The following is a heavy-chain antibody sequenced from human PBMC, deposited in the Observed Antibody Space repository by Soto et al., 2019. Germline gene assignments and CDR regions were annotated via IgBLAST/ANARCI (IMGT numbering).Heavy chain of an antibody. CDR1: GFTFGSYS. V-gene: IGHV3-48*01. D-gene: IGHD2-21*02. J-gene: IGHJ6*03. CDR2: ILSSSGVI. Sequence: EVQLVESGGGLVQPGGSLRLSCAASGFTFGSYSMNWVRQAPGKGLEWVSFILSSSGVIYYADSVKGRFTISRDYAKNSLYLQMNSLRAEDTAVYYCARDLRGPLVATAMRYYMDVWGKVTTVTVSS. CDR3: ARDLRGPLVATAMRYYMDV.